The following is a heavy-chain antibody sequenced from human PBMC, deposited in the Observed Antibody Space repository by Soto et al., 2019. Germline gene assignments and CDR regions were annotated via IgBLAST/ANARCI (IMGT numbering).Heavy chain of an antibody. CDR2: ISSDGNSQ. CDR3: AKDTPGTVSR. V-gene: IGHV3-30*18. J-gene: IGHJ4*02. CDR1: GFTFSHSG. D-gene: IGHD3-10*01. Sequence: QVQLVESGGGVVQPGRSLRLSCAVSGFTFSHSGFHWVRQAPGKGLEWVIFISSDGNSQYYGDSVKGRFTISRDNSRNTLYLQMNSLRPEDTAVYYCAKDTPGTVSRWGQGTLVTVSS.